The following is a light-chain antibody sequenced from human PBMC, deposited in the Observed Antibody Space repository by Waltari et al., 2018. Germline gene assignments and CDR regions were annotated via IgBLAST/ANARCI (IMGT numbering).Light chain of an antibody. CDR2: GTS. CDR3: QQYGSLPKT. J-gene: IGKJ1*01. V-gene: IGKV3-20*01. Sequence: EIVLTQSPGTLSLSPGERATLSCRASQSVSSSYLAWYQQKLGQAPRLLIYGTSSRATDIPDRFSGSGSGTDFTLTISRLEPEDFAVYYCQQYGSLPKTFGKGPRWKSN. CDR1: QSVSSSY.